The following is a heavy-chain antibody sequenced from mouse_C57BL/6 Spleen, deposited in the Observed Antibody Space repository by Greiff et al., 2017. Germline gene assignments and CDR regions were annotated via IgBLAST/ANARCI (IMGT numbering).Heavy chain of an antibody. Sequence: QVQLQQPGAELVRPGTSVKLSCKASGYTFTSYWMHWVKQRPGQGLEWIGVIDPSDSYTNYNQKFKGKATLTVDTSSSTAYMQLSSLTSEDSAVYYCARSDYWGQGTTRTVSS. CDR3: ARSDY. J-gene: IGHJ2*01. CDR2: IDPSDSYT. CDR1: GYTFTSYW. V-gene: IGHV1-59*01.